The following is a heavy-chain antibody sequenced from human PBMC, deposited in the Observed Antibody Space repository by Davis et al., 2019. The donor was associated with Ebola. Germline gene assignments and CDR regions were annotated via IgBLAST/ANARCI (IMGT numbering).Heavy chain of an antibody. CDR2: ISYDGSNK. D-gene: IGHD5-18*01. CDR3: AQATAMLF. CDR1: VITFSSYA. V-gene: IGHV3-30*04. J-gene: IGHJ4*02. Sequence: GESLKISCTDSVITFSSYAMTWVRQAPGKGLEWVAVISYDGSNKYYADSVKGRFTISRDNSKNTLYLQMNSLRAEDTAVYYCAQATAMLFWGQGTLVTVSS.